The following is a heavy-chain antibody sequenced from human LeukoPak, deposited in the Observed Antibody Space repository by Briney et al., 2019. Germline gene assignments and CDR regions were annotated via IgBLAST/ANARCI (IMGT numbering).Heavy chain of an antibody. Sequence: PSETLSLTCAVSGGSISSGGYSWSWIRQPPGKGLEWIGYIYHSGSTYYNPSLKSRVTISVDRSKNQFSLKLNSVTAADTAVYYCARAPGVDTAEAFDYWGQGTLVTVSS. D-gene: IGHD5-18*01. CDR3: ARAPGVDTAEAFDY. CDR2: IYHSGST. J-gene: IGHJ4*02. V-gene: IGHV4-30-2*01. CDR1: GGSISSGGYS.